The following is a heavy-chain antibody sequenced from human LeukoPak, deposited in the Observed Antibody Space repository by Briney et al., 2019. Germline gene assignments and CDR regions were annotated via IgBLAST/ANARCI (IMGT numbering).Heavy chain of an antibody. Sequence: PGGSLRLSCAASGFTFSAYNMNWVRRPPGKGMEWVSSITTSSSYVFYADSVRGRFTITRDNAENSLYLQMNNLRDEDTAVYYCARDPYSGDYGPYYYYYMDVWGKGTTVTVSS. J-gene: IGHJ6*03. CDR3: ARDPYSGDYGPYYYYYMDV. D-gene: IGHD5-12*01. CDR2: ITTSSSYV. V-gene: IGHV3-21*01. CDR1: GFTFSAYN.